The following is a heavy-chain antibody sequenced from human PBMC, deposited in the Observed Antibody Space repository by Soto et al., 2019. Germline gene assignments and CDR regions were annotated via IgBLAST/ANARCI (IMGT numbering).Heavy chain of an antibody. V-gene: IGHV3-30*19. CDR2: ISYDGSNK. D-gene: IGHD6-19*01. J-gene: IGHJ4*02. CDR1: EFNFNRYG. Sequence: QVQLVESGGGVVQPGRSLRLSCAASEFNFNRYGMNWVRQAPGKGLEWVALISYDGSNKYYADSVRGRFTISRDNSQNTIYLQMNSLRADDTAVYYCARDPGSSHFDYWGQGALVTVSS. CDR3: ARDPGSSHFDY.